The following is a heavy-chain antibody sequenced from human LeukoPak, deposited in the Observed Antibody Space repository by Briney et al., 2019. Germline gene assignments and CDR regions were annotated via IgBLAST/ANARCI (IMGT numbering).Heavy chain of an antibody. Sequence: SETLSLTCTVSGGSISSSNYYWGWIRQPPGKGLEWIGSIYYSGSTYYNPSLKSRVTISLDTSRNQFSLKLNSVTAADTAIYHCARVYSSGWYQWFDPWGQGILVTVSS. CDR2: IYYSGST. V-gene: IGHV4-39*07. CDR3: ARVYSSGWYQWFDP. D-gene: IGHD6-19*01. J-gene: IGHJ5*02. CDR1: GGSISSSNYY.